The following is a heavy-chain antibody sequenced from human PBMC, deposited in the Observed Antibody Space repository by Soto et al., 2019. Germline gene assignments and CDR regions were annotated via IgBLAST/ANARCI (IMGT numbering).Heavy chain of an antibody. V-gene: IGHV4-30-4*01. CDR1: GGSISSGDYY. CDR2: IYYSGST. CDR3: ARLLYDSRGYYYFDY. Sequence: SETLFLTCTVSGGSISSGDYYWSWIRQPPGKGLEWIGYIYYSGSTYYNPSLKSRVTISVDTSKNQFSLNLRSVTAADTAVFYCARLLYDSRGYYYFDYWGQGTLVTVSS. J-gene: IGHJ4*02. D-gene: IGHD3-22*01.